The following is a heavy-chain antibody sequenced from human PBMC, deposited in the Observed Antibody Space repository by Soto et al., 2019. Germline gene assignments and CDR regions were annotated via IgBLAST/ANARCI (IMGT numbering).Heavy chain of an antibody. CDR2: IYYSGST. CDR1: GGSISSSSYY. V-gene: IGHV4-39*01. Sequence: QLQLQESGPGLVKPSETLSLTCTVSGGSISSSSYYWGWIRQPPGKGLEWIGSIYYSGSTYYNPSLDSRVTISVGTSKNHVSLKLSSVTAADTAVYYCARHLLGYCSSSCCYARDDAFDIWGQGTMVTVSS. J-gene: IGHJ3*02. D-gene: IGHD2-2*01. CDR3: ARHLLGYCSSSCCYARDDAFDI.